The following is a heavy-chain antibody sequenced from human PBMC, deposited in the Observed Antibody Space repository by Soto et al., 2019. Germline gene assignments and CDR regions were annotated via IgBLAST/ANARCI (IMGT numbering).Heavy chain of an antibody. V-gene: IGHV4-31*03. CDR3: ARRGGGFDGYLES. CDR2: IHSSGGS. D-gene: IGHD3-16*01. J-gene: IGHJ4*02. Sequence: SETLSLTCTVSGGSIGSGNYYWNWVRQAPGKGLEWIGFIHSSGGSYYTPSLNSRVVISLDAFNNRFSLHLSSLAAADTAVYYCARRGGGFDGYLESWGQGTLVTVSS. CDR1: GGSIGSGNYY.